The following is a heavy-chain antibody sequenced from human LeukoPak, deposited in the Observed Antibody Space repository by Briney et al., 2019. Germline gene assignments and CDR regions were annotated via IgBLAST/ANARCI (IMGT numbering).Heavy chain of an antibody. J-gene: IGHJ5*02. V-gene: IGHV1-18*01. CDR3: ARDLVVGQWLVLGWFDP. CDR2: ISAYNGNT. D-gene: IGHD6-19*01. Sequence: ASVKVSCKASGYTFTSYGISWVRQAPGQGLEWMGWISAYNGNTNYAQKLQGRVTMTTDTSTSTAYMELRSLRSDDTAVYYCARDLVVGQWLVLGWFDPWGQGTLVTVSS. CDR1: GYTFTSYG.